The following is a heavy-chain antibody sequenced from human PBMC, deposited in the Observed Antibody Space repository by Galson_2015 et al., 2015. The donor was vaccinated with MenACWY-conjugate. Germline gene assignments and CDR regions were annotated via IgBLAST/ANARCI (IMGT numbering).Heavy chain of an antibody. CDR3: ARHPPGGRGMDV. Sequence: QSGAEVKKSGESLKISCKGSGYYFTSYWIAWVRQILGKGLEWMGLISPGDSNTRYSPSFQGQVTISADKSISTAYLQWSSLKASDTAMYYCARHPPGGRGMDVWGQGTTVTVSS. CDR1: GYYFTSYW. J-gene: IGHJ6*02. CDR2: ISPGDSNT. V-gene: IGHV5-51*01. D-gene: IGHD1-26*01.